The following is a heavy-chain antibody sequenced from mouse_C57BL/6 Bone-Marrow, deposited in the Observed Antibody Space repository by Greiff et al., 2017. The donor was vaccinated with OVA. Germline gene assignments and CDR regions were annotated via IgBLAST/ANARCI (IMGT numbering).Heavy chain of an antibody. Sequence: VNVVESGPGLVAPSQSLSITCTVSGFSLTSYAISWVRQPPGKGLEWLGVIWTGGGTNYNSALKSRLSISKDNSKSQVFLKMNSLQTDDTARYYCARNRDSSGQAFYFDYWGQGTTLTVSS. CDR2: IWTGGGT. V-gene: IGHV2-9-1*01. CDR1: GFSLTSYA. CDR3: ARNRDSSGQAFYFDY. J-gene: IGHJ2*01. D-gene: IGHD3-2*02.